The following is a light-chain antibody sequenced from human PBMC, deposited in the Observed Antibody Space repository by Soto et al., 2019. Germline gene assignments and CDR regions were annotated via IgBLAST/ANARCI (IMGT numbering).Light chain of an antibody. V-gene: IGKV3-15*01. CDR3: QQYNTWSSIT. CDR2: GAS. Sequence: EIVMTQSPATLSVSPGERVTLSCRASESLSSNLAWYQQKPGQAPSLLMYGASTRATGIPARFSGSGSGTEFTLTNSSLQSEDFAVYYCQQYNTWSSITFGQGTRLEIK. J-gene: IGKJ5*01. CDR1: ESLSSN.